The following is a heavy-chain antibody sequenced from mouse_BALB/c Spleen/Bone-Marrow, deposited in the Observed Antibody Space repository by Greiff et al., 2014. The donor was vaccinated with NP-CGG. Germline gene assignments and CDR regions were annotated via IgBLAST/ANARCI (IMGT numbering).Heavy chain of an antibody. CDR1: GYAFSSSW. D-gene: IGHD1-1*01. CDR3: ARSAYYGSSYGAMDY. CDR2: VYPGDGDT. Sequence: QVQLKQSGPELVKPGASVKISCTGSGYAFSSSWMKWVKQRPGQGLEWIGRVYPGDGDTNSNGRFKGKATLTADRSSNTAYMQLSSLTSVDSAVYFCARSAYYGSSYGAMDYWGQGTSVTVSS. J-gene: IGHJ4*01. V-gene: IGHV1-82*01.